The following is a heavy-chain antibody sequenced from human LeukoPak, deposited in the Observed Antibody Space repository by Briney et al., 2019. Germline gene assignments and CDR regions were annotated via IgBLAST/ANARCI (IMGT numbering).Heavy chain of an antibody. CDR3: AREIELGYCSSTSCYQFDY. V-gene: IGHV1-2*02. D-gene: IGHD2-2*01. Sequence: ASVKVSCKASGYTFTSYYMHWVRQAPGQGLEWMGWINPNSGGTNYAQKFQGRVTMTRDTSISTAYMELSRLRSDDTAVYYCAREIELGYCSSTSCYQFDYWGQGTLVTVSS. J-gene: IGHJ4*02. CDR2: INPNSGGT. CDR1: GYTFTSYY.